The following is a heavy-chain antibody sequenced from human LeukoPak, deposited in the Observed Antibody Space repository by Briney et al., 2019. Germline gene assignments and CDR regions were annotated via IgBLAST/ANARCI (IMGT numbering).Heavy chain of an antibody. V-gene: IGHV4-39*07. J-gene: IGHJ4*02. CDR1: GGSISSSSYY. CDR2: IYYSGST. D-gene: IGHD4-17*01. CDR3: ARTHDYGDANYFDY. Sequence: SETLSLTCTVSGGSISSSSYYWGWIRQPPGKGLEWIGSIYYSGSTYYNPSLKSRVTISVDTSKNQFSLKLSSVTAADTAVYYCARTHDYGDANYFDYWGQGTLVTVSS.